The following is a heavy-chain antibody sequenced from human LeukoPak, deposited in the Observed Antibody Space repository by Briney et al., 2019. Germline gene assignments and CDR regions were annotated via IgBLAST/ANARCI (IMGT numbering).Heavy chain of an antibody. Sequence: SETLSLTCDVDGGSLNDYYWSWIRQAPGKGLEWIGEMHPSGSPNYNPSLESRVTISVDTSKNPFSLKMTSVAAAATAVYYWARRKPAATVRYDYYFMDAWGKGTTVTVSS. CDR3: ARRKPAATVRYDYYFMDA. CDR2: MHPSGSP. D-gene: IGHD2-15*01. V-gene: IGHV4-34*01. CDR1: GGSLNDYY. J-gene: IGHJ6*03.